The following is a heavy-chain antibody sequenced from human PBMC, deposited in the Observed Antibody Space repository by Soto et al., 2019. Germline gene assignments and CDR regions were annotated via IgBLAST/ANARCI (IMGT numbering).Heavy chain of an antibody. V-gene: IGHV3-23*01. Sequence: GGSLRLSCAASGFTFGSYAMSWVRQAPGKGLEWVSAISGSGGSTYYADSVKGRFTISRDNSKNTLYLQMNSLRAEDTAVYYCAKATRQITIFGVVLDYWGQGTLVTVSS. CDR3: AKATRQITIFGVVLDY. CDR2: ISGSGGST. J-gene: IGHJ4*02. D-gene: IGHD3-3*01. CDR1: GFTFGSYA.